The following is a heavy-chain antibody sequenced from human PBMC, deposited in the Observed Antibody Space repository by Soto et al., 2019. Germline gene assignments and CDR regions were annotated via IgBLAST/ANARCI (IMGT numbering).Heavy chain of an antibody. V-gene: IGHV4-59*01. CDR3: VREAYIGYGHAIDH. Sequence: PAETLSITCAFSVVTISTYYWSWIRQPPGKGLDLIGYNYRSGTTNYNPSLKSRVTISVDTSKNQFSLRLTSVTAADTAIYYCVREAYIGYGHAIDHWGQGTLVTVSS. D-gene: IGHD5-12*01. CDR2: NYRSGTT. J-gene: IGHJ4*02. CDR1: VVTISTYY.